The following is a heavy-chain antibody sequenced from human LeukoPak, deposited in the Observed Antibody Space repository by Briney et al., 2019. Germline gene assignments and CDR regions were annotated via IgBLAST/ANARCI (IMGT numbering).Heavy chain of an antibody. CDR2: INHGGST. D-gene: IGHD3-10*01. V-gene: IGHV4-34*01. Sequence: SETLSLTCTVSGGSISSYYWSWIRQSPGKGLEWIGEINHGGSTNYNPSLKRRVTISLDTSKNQFSLKLSSVTAADTAVYYCAKSLYGSGSYYSWFDPWGQGTLVTVSS. CDR1: GGSISSYY. J-gene: IGHJ5*02. CDR3: AKSLYGSGSYYSWFDP.